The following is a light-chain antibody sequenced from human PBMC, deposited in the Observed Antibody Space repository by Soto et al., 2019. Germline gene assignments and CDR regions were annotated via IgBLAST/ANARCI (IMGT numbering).Light chain of an antibody. J-gene: IGKJ1*01. V-gene: IGKV3-15*01. Sequence: EIVMTQSPATLSVSPGEGATLSCRASQSVNSNLAWYQQRPGQAPRLLIYDASTRATGIPTRFSGSGSGTEFTLSIGSLQSEDFAVYYCKEYNNWPPRSFGQGTKVEIK. CDR2: DAS. CDR3: KEYNNWPPRS. CDR1: QSVNSN.